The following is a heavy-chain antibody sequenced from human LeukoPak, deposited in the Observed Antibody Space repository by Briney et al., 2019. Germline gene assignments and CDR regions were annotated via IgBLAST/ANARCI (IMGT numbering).Heavy chain of an antibody. J-gene: IGHJ3*02. CDR2: INHSGNT. CDR3: ARREAWDAFDI. Sequence: SETLSLTCAVYGGSFSDYYWSWIRQSPGKGLEWIGEINHSGNTNYNPSLKSRVTISVDTSKNQFSLKLSSVTAADTAVYYCARREAWDAFDIWGQGTMVTVSS. V-gene: IGHV4-34*01. CDR1: GGSFSDYY.